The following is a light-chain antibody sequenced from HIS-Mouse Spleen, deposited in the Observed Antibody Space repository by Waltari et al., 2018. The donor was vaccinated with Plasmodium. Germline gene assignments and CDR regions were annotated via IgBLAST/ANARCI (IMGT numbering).Light chain of an antibody. Sequence: DIQMTQSPSSLSASVGDRVTITCRASQSISSYLNWYQQKPGKAPKLLIYAASSLQSGVPSRFSGSGSGTDFTLTISSLQPEYFATCYCQQSYSTWTLGQGTKVEIK. CDR2: AAS. J-gene: IGKJ1*01. CDR1: QSISSY. CDR3: QQSYSTWT. V-gene: IGKV1-39*01.